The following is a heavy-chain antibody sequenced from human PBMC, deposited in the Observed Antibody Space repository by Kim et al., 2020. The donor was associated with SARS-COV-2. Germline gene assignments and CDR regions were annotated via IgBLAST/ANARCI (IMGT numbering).Heavy chain of an antibody. J-gene: IGHJ3*01. Sequence: GGSLRLSCAASGFTFSSYAMHWVRQAPGKGLEWVAVISYDGRNQYYTDSVRGRFIISRDNSKDTLDLQMNNLGAEDTAVYYCARGAFGTLNAFDLWGQGTMVTVSS. CDR3: ARGAFGTLNAFDL. CDR1: GFTFSSYA. D-gene: IGHD1-7*01. CDR2: ISYDGRNQ. V-gene: IGHV3-30*04.